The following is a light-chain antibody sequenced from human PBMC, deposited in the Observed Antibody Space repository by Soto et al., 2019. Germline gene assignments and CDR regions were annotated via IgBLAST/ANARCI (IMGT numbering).Light chain of an antibody. CDR1: QYISKY. Sequence: DIQMTQSPSSLSASVGDRVTITCRASQYISKYLNWYQHKPGKAPQLLIYLASSLQSGVPSRFSGSGSGTDFTLTISSLQPEDFATYYCQQSYSSLRTFGQGTKVEIK. CDR3: QQSYSSLRT. CDR2: LAS. V-gene: IGKV1-39*01. J-gene: IGKJ1*01.